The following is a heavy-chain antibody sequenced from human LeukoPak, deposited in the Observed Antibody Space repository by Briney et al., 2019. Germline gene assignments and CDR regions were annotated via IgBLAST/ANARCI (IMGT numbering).Heavy chain of an antibody. D-gene: IGHD2-2*01. CDR1: GFTFSSYA. CDR3: AKGKSGVVPADYYMDV. CDR2: ISGSGGST. J-gene: IGHJ6*03. V-gene: IGHV3-23*01. Sequence: GSLRLSCAASGFTFSSYAMSWVRQAPGKGLEWVSAISGSGGSTYYADSVKGRFTISRDNSKNTLYLQMNSLRAEDTAVYYCAKGKSGVVPADYYMDVWGKGTTVTVSS.